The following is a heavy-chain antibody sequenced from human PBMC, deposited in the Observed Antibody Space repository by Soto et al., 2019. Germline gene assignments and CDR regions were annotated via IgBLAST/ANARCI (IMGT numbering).Heavy chain of an antibody. D-gene: IGHD6-19*01. J-gene: IGHJ4*02. V-gene: IGHV4-59*01. Sequence: SETLSLTCSVSGGSISGSYWSWIRQSPGKGLEWLGYVYYTGSTNYSPSLRSRVGISADTSKNEFSLRLSSVTAADTAVYFCARSVAVPGAHIDYWGQGTQVTAPQ. CDR1: GGSISGSY. CDR3: ARSVAVPGAHIDY. CDR2: VYYTGST.